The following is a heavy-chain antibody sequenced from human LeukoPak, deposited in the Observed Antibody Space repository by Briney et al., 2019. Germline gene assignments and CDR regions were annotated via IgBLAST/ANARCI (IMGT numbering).Heavy chain of an antibody. V-gene: IGHV1-8*01. Sequence: ASVKVSCKASGYTFTSYDINWVRQATGQGLEWMGWMNPNSGNTGYAQKFQGRVTMTRNTSISTAYMELSSLRSEDTAVYYCARVPIDYGDYEVGFDYWGQGTLVTVSS. J-gene: IGHJ4*02. CDR1: GYTFTSYD. CDR3: ARVPIDYGDYEVGFDY. D-gene: IGHD4-17*01. CDR2: MNPNSGNT.